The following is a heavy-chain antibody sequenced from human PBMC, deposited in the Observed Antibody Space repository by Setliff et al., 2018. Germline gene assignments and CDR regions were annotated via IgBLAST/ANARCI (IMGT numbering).Heavy chain of an antibody. CDR2: IIPIFGTT. CDR3: VREGVDSRSSTDYRYYMDV. J-gene: IGHJ6*03. D-gene: IGHD3-22*01. CDR1: RGTFSSYG. V-gene: IGHV1-69*05. Sequence: ASVKVSCKASRGTFSSYGITWVRQAPGQGLEWMGGIIPIFGTTDYAQKFQGRVTITTDESTSTAYMEMSSLRSEDTAVYYCVREGVDSRSSTDYRYYMDVWGKGTTVTVSS.